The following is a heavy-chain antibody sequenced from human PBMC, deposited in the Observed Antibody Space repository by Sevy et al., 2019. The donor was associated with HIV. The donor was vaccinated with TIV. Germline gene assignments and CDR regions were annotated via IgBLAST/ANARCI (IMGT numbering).Heavy chain of an antibody. CDR1: GFIVSSNQ. V-gene: IGHV3-53*01. J-gene: IGHJ1*01. CDR2: IYSGGST. Sequence: GGSLRLSCTASGFIVSSNQMSWVRQAPGKGLEWVSVIYSGGSTDYADSVKGRFPISRDNSKNTLYLQMNSLRVEDTAVFFCATSTAVPGVAEYFQHWGQGTLVTVSS. D-gene: IGHD6-19*01. CDR3: ATSTAVPGVAEYFQH.